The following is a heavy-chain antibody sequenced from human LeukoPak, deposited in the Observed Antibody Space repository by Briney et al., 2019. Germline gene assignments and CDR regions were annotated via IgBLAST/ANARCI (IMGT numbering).Heavy chain of an antibody. J-gene: IGHJ3*02. CDR3: AKDLCSSTSCYLDI. CDR1: GFSFNNYG. Sequence: PGGSLRLSCAASGFSFNNYGMHWVRQAPGRGLEGVAFIRYDGSKKYYVDSVKGRFTISRDNSKNPLYLQVNSLRVEDTAVYYCAKDLCSSTSCYLDIWGQGAMVTVSS. CDR2: IRYDGSKK. V-gene: IGHV3-30*02. D-gene: IGHD2-2*01.